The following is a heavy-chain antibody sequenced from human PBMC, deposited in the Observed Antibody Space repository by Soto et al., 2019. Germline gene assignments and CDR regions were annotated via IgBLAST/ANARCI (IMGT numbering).Heavy chain of an antibody. CDR1: GGSISSYY. V-gene: IGHV4-59*01. CDR3: ARILFSRGELPDYYFDY. J-gene: IGHJ4*02. Sequence: SETLSLTCTVSGGSISSYYWSWIRQPPGKGLEWIGYIYYSGSTNYNPSLKSRVTISVDTSKNQFSLKLSSVTAADTAVYYCARILFSRGELPDYYFDYWGQGTLVTVSS. CDR2: IYYSGST. D-gene: IGHD1-26*01.